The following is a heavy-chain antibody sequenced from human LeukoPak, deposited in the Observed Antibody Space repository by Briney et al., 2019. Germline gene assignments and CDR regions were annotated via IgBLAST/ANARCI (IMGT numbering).Heavy chain of an antibody. J-gene: IGHJ5*02. CDR2: IYYSGST. Sequence: SETLSLTCTVSGGSISSSSYYWGWIRQPPGKGLEWIGSIYYSGSTYYNPSLKSRVTISVDTSKNQFSLKLSSVTAADTAVYYCARGPTIPHTCYDILTGYYTDWFDPWGQGTLVTVSS. CDR3: ARGPTIPHTCYDILTGYYTDWFDP. CDR1: GGSISSSSYY. D-gene: IGHD3-9*01. V-gene: IGHV4-39*07.